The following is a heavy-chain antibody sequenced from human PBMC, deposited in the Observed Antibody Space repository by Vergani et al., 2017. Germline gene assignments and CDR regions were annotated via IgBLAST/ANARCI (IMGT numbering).Heavy chain of an antibody. J-gene: IGHJ6*03. V-gene: IGHV1-69*01. CDR1: VGTFSSYA. Sequence: QVQLVQSGAEVKKPGSSVKVSCKASVGTFSSYAISWVRQAPGQGLEWMGGIIPIFGTANYAQKFQGRVTITADESTSTAYMELSSLKSEDTAVYYCARVVVPYFNYMDVWGKGTTVTVSS. D-gene: IGHD2-2*01. CDR3: ARVVVPYFNYMDV. CDR2: IIPIFGTA.